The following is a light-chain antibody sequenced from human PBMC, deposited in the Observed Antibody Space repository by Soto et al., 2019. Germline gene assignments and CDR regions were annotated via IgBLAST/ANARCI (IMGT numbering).Light chain of an antibody. CDR2: GAS. CDR3: QQYGISPIT. CDR1: QSVSNNY. J-gene: IGKJ5*01. V-gene: IGKV3-20*01. Sequence: EIVLTQSPGTLSLSPGEGATLSCRASQSVSNNYLAWYQQTPGQAPRLLIYGASSRATGLPDRFSGSGSGTHITLTISKLEPEDFAVYYWQQYGISPITFGQGTRLEIK.